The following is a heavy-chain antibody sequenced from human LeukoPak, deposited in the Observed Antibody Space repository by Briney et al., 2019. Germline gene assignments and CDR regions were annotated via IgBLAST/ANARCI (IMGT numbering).Heavy chain of an antibody. CDR1: GGSISSYY. CDR2: INQSGST. D-gene: IGHD3-22*01. J-gene: IGHJ3*02. V-gene: IGHV4-34*01. Sequence: SETLSLTCTVSGGSISSYYWNWIRQPPGKGLEWIGEINQSGSTTYNPSLKSRDSISIDTSKKQFSLKLNSVTAADTAVYYCARRTSDSSGNYYGAFDIWGQGTVVTVSS. CDR3: ARRTSDSSGNYYGAFDI.